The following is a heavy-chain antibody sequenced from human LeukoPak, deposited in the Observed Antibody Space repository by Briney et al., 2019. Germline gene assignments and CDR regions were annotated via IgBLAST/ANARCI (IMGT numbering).Heavy chain of an antibody. CDR1: GFTFSSYE. J-gene: IGHJ4*02. CDR2: ISSSGSTI. Sequence: PGGSLRLSSAASGFTFSSYEMNWVRQAPGKGLEWVSYISSSGSTIYYADSVKGRFTISRDNSKNTLYLQMNSLRAEDTAVYYCARGTRYDSSGYYSQDLDYWGQGTLVTVSS. V-gene: IGHV3-48*03. D-gene: IGHD3-22*01. CDR3: ARGTRYDSSGYYSQDLDY.